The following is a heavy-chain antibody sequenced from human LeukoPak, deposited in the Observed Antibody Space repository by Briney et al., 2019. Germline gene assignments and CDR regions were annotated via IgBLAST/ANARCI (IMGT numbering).Heavy chain of an antibody. D-gene: IGHD6-19*01. CDR2: INHSGST. Sequence: SETLSLTCAVYGGSFSGYYWSWIRQPPGKGLEWIGEINHSGSTNYNPSLKSRVTISVDTSKNQFSLKLSSVTAADTAVYYCARDSVAGAVFDYWGQGTLVTVSS. CDR1: GGSFSGYY. V-gene: IGHV4-34*01. J-gene: IGHJ4*02. CDR3: ARDSVAGAVFDY.